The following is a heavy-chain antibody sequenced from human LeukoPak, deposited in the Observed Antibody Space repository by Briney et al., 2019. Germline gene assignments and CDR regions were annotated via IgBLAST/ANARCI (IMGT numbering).Heavy chain of an antibody. V-gene: IGHV3-30*04. J-gene: IGHJ6*03. D-gene: IGHD3-10*01. CDR3: ATYKGKVRGVTIYYYYYMGV. CDR1: GFAFSSYA. Sequence: PGRSLRLSCAASGFAFSSYAMHWVRQAPGKGLEWVAIISYDGITEDYSDSVKGRFSISRDNFKNTLYLQMNSLRAEDTAVYYCATYKGKVRGVTIYYYYYMGVWGKGTTVTISS. CDR2: ISYDGITE.